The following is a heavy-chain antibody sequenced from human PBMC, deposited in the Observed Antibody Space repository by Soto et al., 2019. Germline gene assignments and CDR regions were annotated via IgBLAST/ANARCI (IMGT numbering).Heavy chain of an antibody. CDR2: ITSTSSSYAI. Sequence: VQLVESGGGLVQPGGSLRLSCAASGFTFSSYGMNWVRQAPGKGLEWVSYITSTSSSYAIYYADSVRGRFTISRDNAKDSLFLQMNSLRDEDTGVYYCARGDLTLPYWGQGTLVTVSS. V-gene: IGHV3-48*02. CDR1: GFTFSSYG. CDR3: ARGDLTLPY. J-gene: IGHJ4*02.